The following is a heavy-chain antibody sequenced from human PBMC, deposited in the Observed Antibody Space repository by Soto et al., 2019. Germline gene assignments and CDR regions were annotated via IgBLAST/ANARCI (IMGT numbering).Heavy chain of an antibody. CDR3: AQAGAIIH. CDR1: GFAFSAYA. Sequence: EVQLLESGGGLVQPGGSLRLSCAASGFAFSAYAMSWVRQAPGKGLEWVSAISGNGGSTYYADSVKGPFTLCRNNSKNTLTVQMNSLRAEDTAVYYCAQAGAIIHWGQGTLVTVS. J-gene: IGHJ4*02. D-gene: IGHD2-21*01. CDR2: ISGNGGST. V-gene: IGHV3-23*01.